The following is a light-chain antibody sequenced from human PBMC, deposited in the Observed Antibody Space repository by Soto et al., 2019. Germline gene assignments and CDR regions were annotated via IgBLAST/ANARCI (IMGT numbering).Light chain of an antibody. V-gene: IGKV2-30*02. Sequence: DGVMTEAPVSLRVTLGQPASISCRSNQSLVHSDGIAYFSWFQQRPGRSPRRLIYKVSNRDSGVPARFSGSGSGIDFALKISRVEAEDVGVYYCMQGTHWPITFGQGTRLEIK. CDR2: KVS. CDR1: QSLVHSDGIAY. J-gene: IGKJ5*01. CDR3: MQGTHWPIT.